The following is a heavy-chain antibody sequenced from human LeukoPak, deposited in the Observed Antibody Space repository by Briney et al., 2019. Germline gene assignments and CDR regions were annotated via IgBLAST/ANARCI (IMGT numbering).Heavy chain of an antibody. CDR2: INPDTGTT. V-gene: IGHV1-2*02. CDR3: ARGSGSNSPRYLKGDF. Sequence: ASVKVSCKTSGYNLTAYHMHWVRQAPGQGLVWLGWINPDTGTTSLAQKFQGRVTLTRDTAISTVSIEVTRLTSDDTAIYYCARGSGSNSPRYLKGDFWGQGTLLTVSS. D-gene: IGHD3-10*01. J-gene: IGHJ4*02. CDR1: GYNLTAYH.